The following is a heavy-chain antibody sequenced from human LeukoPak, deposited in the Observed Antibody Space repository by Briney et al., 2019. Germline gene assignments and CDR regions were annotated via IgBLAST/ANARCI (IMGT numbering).Heavy chain of an antibody. D-gene: IGHD6-13*01. CDR1: GGSISSGGYY. CDR2: IYYSGST. Sequence: SETLSLTCTVSGGSISSGGYYWSWIRQHPGKGLEWIGYIYYSGSTYYNPSLKSRVTISVDTSKNQFSLKLSSVTAADTAVYYCARAWGVAAAGPGVAFDIWGQGTMVTVSS. V-gene: IGHV4-31*03. J-gene: IGHJ3*02. CDR3: ARAWGVAAAGPGVAFDI.